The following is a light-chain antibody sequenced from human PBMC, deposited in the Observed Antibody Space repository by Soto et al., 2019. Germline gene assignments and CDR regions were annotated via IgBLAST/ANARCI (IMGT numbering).Light chain of an antibody. Sequence: QSVLTQPPSVSGAPGQRVTIPCTGSSSNIGSFYDVHWYQQLPGTVPKLLIYSDNNRPSGVPDRFSGSKSGTAASLAITGLQAEDEADYYCQSYDNSLNHVVFGRGTKLTVL. J-gene: IGLJ2*01. CDR3: QSYDNSLNHVV. V-gene: IGLV1-40*01. CDR1: SSNIGSFYD. CDR2: SDN.